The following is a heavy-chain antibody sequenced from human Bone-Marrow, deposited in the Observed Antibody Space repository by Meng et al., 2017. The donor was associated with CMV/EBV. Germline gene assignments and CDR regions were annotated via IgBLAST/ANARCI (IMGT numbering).Heavy chain of an antibody. J-gene: IGHJ6*02. D-gene: IGHD6-19*01. CDR2: ISSSSSYI. Sequence: GESLKISCAASGFTFNSYSMNWVRQAPGKGLEWVSSISSSSSYIYYADSVKGRFTISRDNAKNSLYLQMNSLRAEDTAVYYCARVAGSGWAELLGVRYYGMDVWGQGTTVTASS. CDR3: ARVAGSGWAELLGVRYYGMDV. CDR1: GFTFNSYS. V-gene: IGHV3-21*01.